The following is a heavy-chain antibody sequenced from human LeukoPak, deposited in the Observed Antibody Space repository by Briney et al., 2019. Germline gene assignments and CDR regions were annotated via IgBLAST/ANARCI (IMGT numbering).Heavy chain of an antibody. CDR2: IGGSGADT. Sequence: PGGSLRLSCAASGFTFSDCYMSWFRRAPGKGLEWLSYIGGSGADTNYADSVKGRFTTSRDNAKSSLYLQMNSLRAEDTAVYYRAKTLVASPGNTGGPWGQGTRVTVSS. CDR1: GFTFSDCY. CDR3: AKTLVASPGNTGGP. D-gene: IGHD6-6*01. V-gene: IGHV3-11*03. J-gene: IGHJ5*02.